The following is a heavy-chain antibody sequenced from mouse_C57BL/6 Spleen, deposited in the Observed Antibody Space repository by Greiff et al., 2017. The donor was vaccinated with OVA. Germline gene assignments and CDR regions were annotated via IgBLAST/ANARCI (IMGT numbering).Heavy chain of an antibody. CDR2: ISYDGSN. D-gene: IGHD1-1*01. J-gene: IGHJ1*03. CDR1: GYSITSGSY. V-gene: IGHV3-6*01. CDR3: ARAYYYGIRPYWYFDV. Sequence: VQLKESGPGLVKPSQSLSLTCSVTGYSITSGSYWNWIRQFPGNKLEWMGYISYDGSNNYNPSLKNRISITRDTSKNQFFLKLHSVNTEDTATYYCARAYYYGIRPYWYFDVWGTGTTVTVST.